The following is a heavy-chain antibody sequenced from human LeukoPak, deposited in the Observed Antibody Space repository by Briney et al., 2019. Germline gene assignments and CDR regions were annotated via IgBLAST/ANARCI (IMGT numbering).Heavy chain of an antibody. CDR3: ARVDGSGSYSPVDY. V-gene: IGHV1-2*02. CDR2: INPNSGGT. J-gene: IGHJ4*02. Sequence: ASVKVSCKASGYTFTGYYMHWVRQAPGQGLEWMGWINPNSGGTNYAQNFQGRVTMTRDTSISTAYMELSRLTSDDTAVYYCARVDGSGSYSPVDYWGQGTLVPVSS. D-gene: IGHD3-10*01. CDR1: GYTFTGYY.